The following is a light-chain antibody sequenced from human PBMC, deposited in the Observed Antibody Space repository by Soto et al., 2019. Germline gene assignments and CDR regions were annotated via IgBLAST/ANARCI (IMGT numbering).Light chain of an antibody. CDR3: QQYNGYWS. CDR1: QSISDL. V-gene: IGKV1-5*03. J-gene: IGKJ1*01. Sequence: DIQMTQSPSTLSASVGDRVTITCRASQSISDLLAWHQHKPGKAPKLLIYKASVLKSGVPSRFSGSGSGTEYTLTVRSLQPDDFASYSCQQYNGYWSFGQGTKVEI. CDR2: KAS.